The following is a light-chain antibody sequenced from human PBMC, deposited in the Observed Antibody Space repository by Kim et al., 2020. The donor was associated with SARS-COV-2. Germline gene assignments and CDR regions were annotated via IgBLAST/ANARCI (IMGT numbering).Light chain of an antibody. CDR3: ATWDDSLSGVV. CDR2: RNN. Sequence: GQRVTFSCSGGGSNIGRNYVYWYQQLPGTAPKLLIYRNNERPSGVPDRFSGSKSGTSASLAISGLRSEDEGDYYCATWDDSLSGVVFGGGTKVTVL. V-gene: IGLV1-47*01. CDR1: GSNIGRNY. J-gene: IGLJ2*01.